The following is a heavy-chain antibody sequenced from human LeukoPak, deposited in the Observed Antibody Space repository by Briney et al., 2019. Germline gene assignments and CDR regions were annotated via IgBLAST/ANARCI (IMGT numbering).Heavy chain of an antibody. D-gene: IGHD5-12*01. CDR2: NSTENGKT. CDR3: ARDQGIYNHRIIDS. CDR1: VYTFISYG. J-gene: IGHJ4*02. Sequence: GCSLKVSFKASVYTFISYGISGVRQAPGQGLDWMGWNSTENGKTNFAQEFQGRVTMTTDTSTTTDSMELRSLRSDETAVYYCARDQGIYNHRIIDSWGQGTLVTVSS. V-gene: IGHV1-18*01.